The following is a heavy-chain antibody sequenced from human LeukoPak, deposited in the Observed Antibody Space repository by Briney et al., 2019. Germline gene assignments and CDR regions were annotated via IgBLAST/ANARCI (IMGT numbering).Heavy chain of an antibody. D-gene: IGHD6-19*01. J-gene: IGHJ4*02. CDR1: GYTFTSYG. CDR2: ISAYNSNT. CDR3: ARDLRRDTSGWNSQAVLDY. V-gene: IGHV1-18*01. Sequence: AASVKVSCKASGYTFTSYGISWVRQAPGQGLEWMGWISAYNSNTNYAQKKLQGRVTMTTDTSTSTAYMELRSLRSDDTAVYYCARDLRRDTSGWNSQAVLDYWGQGTLVTVSS.